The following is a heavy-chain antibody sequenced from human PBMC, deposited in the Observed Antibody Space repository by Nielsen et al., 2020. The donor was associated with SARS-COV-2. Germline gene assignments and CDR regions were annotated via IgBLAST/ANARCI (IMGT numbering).Heavy chain of an antibody. D-gene: IGHD6-13*01. V-gene: IGHV3-48*02. CDR2: ISSGSSTI. J-gene: IGHJ4*02. Sequence: GESLKISCAASGFTFSSYSMNWVRQAPGKGLEWVSYISSGSSTIYYADSVKGQFTISRDNAKNSLYLQMNSLRDEDTAVYYCAGGWYKLGYWGQGTLVTVSS. CDR3: AGGWYKLGY. CDR1: GFTFSSYS.